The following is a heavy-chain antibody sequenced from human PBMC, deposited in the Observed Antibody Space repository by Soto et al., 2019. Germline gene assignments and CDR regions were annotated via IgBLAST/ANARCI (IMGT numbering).Heavy chain of an antibody. J-gene: IGHJ4*02. CDR3: ARVIYSYDFWSGSEGYFDY. D-gene: IGHD3-3*01. CDR1: GYTFTSYY. Sequence: ASVKVSCKASGYTFTSYYMHWVRQAPGQGLEWMGIINPSGGSTSYAQKFQGRVNMTRDTSTSTVYMELSSLRSEDTAVYYCARVIYSYDFWSGSEGYFDYWGQGTLVTVSS. CDR2: INPSGGST. V-gene: IGHV1-46*01.